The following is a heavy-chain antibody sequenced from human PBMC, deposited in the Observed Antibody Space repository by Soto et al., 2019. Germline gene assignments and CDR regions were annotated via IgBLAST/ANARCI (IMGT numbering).Heavy chain of an antibody. Sequence: SETLSLTCAVSGYSISSGYYWGWIRQPPGKGLEWIGYISYSGSTSYNPSLQSRVTISSDTSKNHFSLKLSSVTAADTAVYYCARARQRDTGRGLDVWGQGTTVTVS. J-gene: IGHJ6*02. D-gene: IGHD5-18*01. V-gene: IGHV4-61*03. CDR3: ARARQRDTGRGLDV. CDR2: ISYSGST. CDR1: GYSISSGYY.